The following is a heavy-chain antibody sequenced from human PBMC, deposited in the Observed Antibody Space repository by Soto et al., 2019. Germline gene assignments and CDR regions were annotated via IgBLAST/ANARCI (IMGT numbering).Heavy chain of an antibody. Sequence: VGSLRLSCAASGFTFSSYAMHWVRQAPGKGLEWVAVISCDGSNKYYADSVKGRFTISRDNSKNTLYLQMNSLRAEDTAVYYCAVATIQHYYYGMDVWGQGTTVTVSS. D-gene: IGHD5-12*01. CDR1: GFTFSSYA. CDR2: ISCDGSNK. CDR3: AVATIQHYYYGMDV. J-gene: IGHJ6*02. V-gene: IGHV3-30-3*01.